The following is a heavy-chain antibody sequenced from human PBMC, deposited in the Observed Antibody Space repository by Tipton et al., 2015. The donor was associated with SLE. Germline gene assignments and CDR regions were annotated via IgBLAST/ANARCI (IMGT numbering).Heavy chain of an antibody. V-gene: IGHV4-39*07. J-gene: IGHJ5*02. CDR2: IYYSGST. CDR3: ARGGGFDP. CDR1: GGSISSSSYY. Sequence: LRLSCTVSGGSISSSSYYWGWIRQPPGKGLEWIGSIYYSGSTNYNPSLKSRVTISVDTSKNQFSLKLSSVTAADTAVYYCARGGGFDPWGQGTLVTVSS. D-gene: IGHD3-16*01.